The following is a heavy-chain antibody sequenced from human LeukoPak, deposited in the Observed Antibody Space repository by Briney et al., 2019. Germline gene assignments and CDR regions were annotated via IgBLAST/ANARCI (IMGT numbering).Heavy chain of an antibody. CDR3: AADEGYSGSYYPPPADY. V-gene: IGHV1-58*01. D-gene: IGHD1-26*01. CDR2: IVVGSGNT. Sequence: SVKVSCKASGFTFTSSAVQWVRQARGQRLEWIGWIVVGSGNTNYAQKFQERVTITRDMSTSTAYMELSSLRSEYTAVYYCAADEGYSGSYYPPPADYWGQGTLVTVSS. J-gene: IGHJ4*02. CDR1: GFTFTSSA.